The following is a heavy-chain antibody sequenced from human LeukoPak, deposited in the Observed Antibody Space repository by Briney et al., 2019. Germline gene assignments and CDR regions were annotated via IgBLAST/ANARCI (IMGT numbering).Heavy chain of an antibody. CDR3: ARDGIEYCSSTSCYSSTRYFDL. CDR2: INHSGST. CDR1: GGSFSGYY. V-gene: IGHV4-34*01. Sequence: SETLSLTCVVYGGSFSGYYWSWIRQPPGKGLEWIGEINHSGSTNYNPSLKSRVTISVDTSKNQFSLKLSSVTAADTAVYYCARDGIEYCSSTSCYSSTRYFDLWGRGTLVTVSS. J-gene: IGHJ2*01. D-gene: IGHD2-2*02.